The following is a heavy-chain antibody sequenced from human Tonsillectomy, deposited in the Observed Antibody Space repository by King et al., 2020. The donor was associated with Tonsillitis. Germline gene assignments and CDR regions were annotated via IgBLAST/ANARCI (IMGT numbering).Heavy chain of an antibody. Sequence: QLQESGPGLVKPSENLSLTCTVSGGSISSYYWSWIRQPPGKGLEWIGYIYYSGSTNYNPSLKSRVTISVDTSKNQFSLKLSSVTAADTAVYYCARDQNYYDSSGYYRGGFDYWGQGTLVTVSS. CDR1: GGSISSYY. V-gene: IGHV4-59*01. D-gene: IGHD3-22*01. CDR2: IYYSGST. CDR3: ARDQNYYDSSGYYRGGFDY. J-gene: IGHJ4*02.